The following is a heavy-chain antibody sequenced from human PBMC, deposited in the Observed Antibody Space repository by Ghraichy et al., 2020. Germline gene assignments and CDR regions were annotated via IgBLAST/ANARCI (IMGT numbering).Heavy chain of an antibody. V-gene: IGHV3-30*18. CDR2: ISYDGSNK. J-gene: IGHJ4*02. D-gene: IGHD2-15*01. CDR1: GFTFSSYG. Sequence: GGSLRLSCAASGFTFSSYGIHWVRQAPGKGLEWVAVISYDGSNKYYADSVKGRFTISRDNSKNTLYLQMNSLRAEDTAVYYCAKGGDLGYCSGGSCYPSDYWGQGTLVTVSS. CDR3: AKGGDLGYCSGGSCYPSDY.